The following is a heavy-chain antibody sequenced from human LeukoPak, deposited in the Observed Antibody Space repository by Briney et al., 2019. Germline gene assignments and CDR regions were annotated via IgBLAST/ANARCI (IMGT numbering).Heavy chain of an antibody. CDR1: GFPFNNYA. V-gene: IGHV3-23*01. CDR2: ISGSGGST. Sequence: PGGSLRLSCAASGFPFNNYAMTWVRQAPGKGLEWVSAISGSGGSTYYADSVKGRFTISRDNSKNTLYLQMNSLRAEDTAVYYCAKDPRIAVAGRVVNYFDYWGQGTLVTVSS. D-gene: IGHD6-19*01. CDR3: AKDPRIAVAGRVVNYFDY. J-gene: IGHJ4*02.